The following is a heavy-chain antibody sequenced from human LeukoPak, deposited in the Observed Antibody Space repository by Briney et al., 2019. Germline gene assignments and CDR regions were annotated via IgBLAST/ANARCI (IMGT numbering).Heavy chain of an antibody. CDR2: ISGSGDNT. Sequence: GGSLRLSCAASGFTFNFYAMSWVRQAPGKGLEWVSGISGSGDNTYYADSVKGRFTISRDNSKNTLYLQMNSLRAEDTAVYYCAKYENSWYERGYFDHWGQGTLVTVSS. J-gene: IGHJ4*02. CDR1: GFTFNFYA. CDR3: AKYENSWYERGYFDH. D-gene: IGHD6-13*01. V-gene: IGHV3-23*01.